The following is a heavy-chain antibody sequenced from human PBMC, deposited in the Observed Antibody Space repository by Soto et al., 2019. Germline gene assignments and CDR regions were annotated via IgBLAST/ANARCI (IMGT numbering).Heavy chain of an antibody. J-gene: IGHJ6*02. V-gene: IGHV3-74*01. CDR3: ASSWQQNGMDV. D-gene: IGHD6-13*01. CDR1: GFTISNYW. CDR2: INSDGSST. Sequence: GGSMSLSCTASGFTISNYWMHWIRQAPGKGLVWVSRINSDGSSTSYADSVKGRFTISRDNAKNTLYLQMNSLRAEDTAVYYCASSWQQNGMDVWGQGTTVTVSS.